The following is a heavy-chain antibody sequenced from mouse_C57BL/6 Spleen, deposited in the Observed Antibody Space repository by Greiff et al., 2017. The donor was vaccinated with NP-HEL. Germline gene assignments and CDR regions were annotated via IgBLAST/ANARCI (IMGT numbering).Heavy chain of an antibody. V-gene: IGHV1-64*01. CDR2: IHPNSGST. Sequence: VQLQQPGAELVKPGASVKLSCKASGYTFTSYWMHWVKQRPGQGLEWIGMIHPNSGSTNYNEKFKSKATLTVDKSSSTAYMQLSSLTSEDSAVYYCARLVTTWEYYFDYWGQGTTLTVSS. CDR1: GYTFTSYW. CDR3: ARLVTTWEYYFDY. D-gene: IGHD2-2*01. J-gene: IGHJ2*01.